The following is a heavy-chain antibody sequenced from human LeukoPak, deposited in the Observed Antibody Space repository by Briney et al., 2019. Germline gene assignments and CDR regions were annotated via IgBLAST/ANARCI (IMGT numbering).Heavy chain of an antibody. CDR2: INQSGST. J-gene: IGHJ4*02. CDR1: GASLRPYY. D-gene: IGHD3-22*01. V-gene: IGHV4-34*01. CDR3: ATLGGLYYESHGYPDFDH. Sequence: SETLSLTCTVSGASLRPYYWSWIRQPPGGGLEWLGEINQSGSTNYNPSLKSRVTISVERFKNQFSLKLTSVTAADTAMYYCATLGGLYYESHGYPDFDHWGQGTLVTVSS.